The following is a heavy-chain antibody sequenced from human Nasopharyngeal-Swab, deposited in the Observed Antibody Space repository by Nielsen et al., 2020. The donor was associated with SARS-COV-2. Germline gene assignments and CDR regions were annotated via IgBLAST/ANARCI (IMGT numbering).Heavy chain of an antibody. CDR3: ARDGVTYYYYDSSGYRDDAFDI. CDR1: GFTFSSYE. CDR2: ISSSGSTI. J-gene: IGHJ3*02. Sequence: GGSLRLSCAASGFTFSSYEMNWVRQAPGKGLEWGSYISSSGSTIYYADSVKGRFTISRDNAKNSLYLQMNSLRAEDTAVYYCARDGVTYYYYDSSGYRDDAFDIWGQGTMVTVSS. D-gene: IGHD3-22*01. V-gene: IGHV3-48*03.